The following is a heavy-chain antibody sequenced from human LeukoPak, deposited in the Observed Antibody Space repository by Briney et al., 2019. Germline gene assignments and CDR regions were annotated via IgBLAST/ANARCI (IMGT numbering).Heavy chain of an antibody. CDR1: GGSFNDYY. J-gene: IGHJ4*02. CDR3: ARGFWGSYRYTLSTFDY. D-gene: IGHD3-16*02. V-gene: IGHV4-34*01. CDR2: INLRGST. Sequence: PSETLSLTCAVYGGSFNDYYWNWIRQPPGKGLEWIGEINLRGSTNYNPSLKSRVTISVDTSKDQFSLKLSSVTAADTAVYYCARGFWGSYRYTLSTFDYWGQGTLVTVSS.